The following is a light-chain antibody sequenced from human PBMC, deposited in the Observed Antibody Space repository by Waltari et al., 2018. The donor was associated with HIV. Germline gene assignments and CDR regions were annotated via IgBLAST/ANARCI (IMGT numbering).Light chain of an antibody. V-gene: IGKV3-15*01. Sequence: EILLTQSPVTLSLSPGERATLSCRASQSIISNLAWYQQKPGQAPRLLIYGASARATGVPARFSGSGSGRDFTLTISSLQSEDFAVYYCQQYNDWPPAYTFGQGTKLEIK. CDR1: QSIISN. CDR3: QQYNDWPPAYT. J-gene: IGKJ2*01. CDR2: GAS.